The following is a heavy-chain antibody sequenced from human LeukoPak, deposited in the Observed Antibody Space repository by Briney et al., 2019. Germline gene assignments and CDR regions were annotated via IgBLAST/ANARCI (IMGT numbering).Heavy chain of an antibody. Sequence: GGSLRLSCTASGFTFGDYSLHWVRQAPGKGLGWGSGISWDSGRVGYVDSVKGRFTISRDNAKNSLYLQMNSLRDEDTALYYCAKGYSSTWYWWFDLWGRGTPVTVSS. D-gene: IGHD6-13*01. CDR1: GFTFGDYS. V-gene: IGHV3-9*01. J-gene: IGHJ2*01. CDR3: AKGYSSTWYWWFDL. CDR2: ISWDSGRV.